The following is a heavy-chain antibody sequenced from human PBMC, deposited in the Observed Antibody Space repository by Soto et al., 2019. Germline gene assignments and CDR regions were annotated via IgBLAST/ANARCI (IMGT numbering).Heavy chain of an antibody. V-gene: IGHV4-30-4*01. Sequence: QVQLQESGPGLVKPSQTLSLTSTVSGGSISSGDYYWSLIRQPPGKGLEWIGYIYYSGSTYNNPSLKSRVTISVDTSKNPCDMKLSSVTAADTAVYYCARVGGFGATTIDYWGQGTLVTVSS. CDR3: ARVGGFGATTIDY. J-gene: IGHJ4*02. CDR2: IYYSGST. CDR1: GGSISSGDYY. D-gene: IGHD3-10*01.